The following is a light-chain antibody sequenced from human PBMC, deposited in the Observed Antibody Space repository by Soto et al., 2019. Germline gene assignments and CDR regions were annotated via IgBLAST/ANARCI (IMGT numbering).Light chain of an antibody. CDR2: EGI. Sequence: QSALTQPASVSGSPGQSITISCTGTSSDVGSYNLVSWYQQHPGKAPKLMIYEGIKRPSGVSNRFSGSKSGNTASLTISGLQAEDEADYYCCSYAGSSTLLFGGGNKLTVL. CDR3: CSYAGSSTLL. J-gene: IGLJ2*01. V-gene: IGLV2-23*01. CDR1: SSDVGSYNL.